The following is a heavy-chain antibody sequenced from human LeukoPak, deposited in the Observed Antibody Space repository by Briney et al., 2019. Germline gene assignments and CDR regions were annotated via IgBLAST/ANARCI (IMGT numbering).Heavy chain of an antibody. CDR1: GFTFSGSA. CDR2: IRSKANSYAT. J-gene: IGHJ5*02. D-gene: IGHD2-15*01. V-gene: IGHV3-73*01. Sequence: GGSLRLSCAASGFTFSGSAMHWVRQASGKGLEWVGRIRSKANSYATAYAASVKGRFTISRDDPKNTAYLQMNSLKTEDTAVYYCTRLPPGYCSGGSCYSFGFDPWGQGTLVTVSS. CDR3: TRLPPGYCSGGSCYSFGFDP.